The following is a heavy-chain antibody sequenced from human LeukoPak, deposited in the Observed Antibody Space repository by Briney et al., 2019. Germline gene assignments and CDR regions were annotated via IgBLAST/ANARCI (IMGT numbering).Heavy chain of an antibody. CDR1: GFTFSSYS. CDR3: AKGAVAGNYYYYGMDV. V-gene: IGHV3-21*04. D-gene: IGHD6-19*01. Sequence: PGGSLRLSCAASGFTFSSYSMNWVRQAPGKGLEWVSSISSSSSYIYYADSVKGRFTISRDNAKNSLYLQMNSLRAEDTALYYCAKGAVAGNYYYYGMDVWGQGTTVTVSS. CDR2: ISSSSSYI. J-gene: IGHJ6*02.